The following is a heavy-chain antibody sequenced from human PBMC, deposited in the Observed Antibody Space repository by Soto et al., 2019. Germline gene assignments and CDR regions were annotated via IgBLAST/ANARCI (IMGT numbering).Heavy chain of an antibody. J-gene: IGHJ4*02. Sequence: SETLSLTCTVSGGSIRSGDYYWSWIRQPPGKGLEWIGYIYYSGSTYYNPSLKSRVTISVDTSKNQFSLKLSSVTAADTAVYYCARDYGDYYFDYWGQGTLVTVSS. V-gene: IGHV4-30-4*01. CDR3: ARDYGDYYFDY. CDR2: IYYSGST. D-gene: IGHD4-17*01. CDR1: GGSIRSGDYY.